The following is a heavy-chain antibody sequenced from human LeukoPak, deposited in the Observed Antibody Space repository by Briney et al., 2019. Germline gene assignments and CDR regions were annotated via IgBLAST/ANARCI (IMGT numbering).Heavy chain of an antibody. CDR3: ARDVADYYGSGSYRYFDY. J-gene: IGHJ4*02. D-gene: IGHD3-10*01. CDR2: IYYSGST. Sequence: SETLSLTCTVSGGSISSSSYYWGWIRQPPGKGLEWIGSIYYSGSTYYNPSLKRRVTISVDTSKNQFSLKLSSVTAADTAVYYCARDVADYYGSGSYRYFDYWGQGTLVTVSS. V-gene: IGHV4-39*07. CDR1: GGSISSSSYY.